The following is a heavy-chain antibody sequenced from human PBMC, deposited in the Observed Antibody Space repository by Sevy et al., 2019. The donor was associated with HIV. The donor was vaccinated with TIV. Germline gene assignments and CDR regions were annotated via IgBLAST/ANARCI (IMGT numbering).Heavy chain of an antibody. CDR2: ISYDGSNK. V-gene: IGHV3-30-3*01. Sequence: GGSLRLSCAASRFTFSNYAIHWVRQAPGKGLEWVAVISYDGSNKYYADSVKGRFTISRDNSKNTLYLQVKSLRTEDTAVYYCARDQHDYAGNLRTGWFDPWGQGTLVTVSS. J-gene: IGHJ5*02. CDR3: ARDQHDYAGNLRTGWFDP. CDR1: RFTFSNYA. D-gene: IGHD4-17*01.